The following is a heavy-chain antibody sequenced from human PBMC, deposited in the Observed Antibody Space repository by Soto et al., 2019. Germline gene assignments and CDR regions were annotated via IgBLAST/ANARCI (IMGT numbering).Heavy chain of an antibody. CDR3: ARDVPLNYYDSTYSYYALDV. CDR2: IIPFFKGT. J-gene: IGHJ6*02. Sequence: ASVKVSCKASGGAFSGHAINWLRQAPGQGLDWMGQIIPFFKGTKYAQKFQGRVTITADDSTSTAYMDLSSLTSEDTAVYYCARDVPLNYYDSTYSYYALDVWGQGTTVTVSS. CDR1: GGAFSGHA. D-gene: IGHD3-22*01. V-gene: IGHV1-69*13.